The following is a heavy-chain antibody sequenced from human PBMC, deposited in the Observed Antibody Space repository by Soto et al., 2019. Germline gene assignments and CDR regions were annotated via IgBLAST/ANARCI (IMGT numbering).Heavy chain of an antibody. CDR3: ARDGAAAGTHNLRFFDY. CDR1: GGTFSCYA. J-gene: IGHJ4*02. CDR2: IIPIFGTA. V-gene: IGHV1-69*13. Sequence: SVKASCKASGGTFSCYAISWVRQAPGQGLEWMGGIIPIFGTANYAQKFQGRVTITADESTSTAYMELSSLRSEDTAVYYCARDGAAAGTHNLRFFDYWGQGTLVTVSS. D-gene: IGHD6-13*01.